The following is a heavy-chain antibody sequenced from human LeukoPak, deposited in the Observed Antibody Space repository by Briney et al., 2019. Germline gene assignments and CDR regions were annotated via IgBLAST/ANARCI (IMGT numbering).Heavy chain of an antibody. J-gene: IGHJ4*02. V-gene: IGHV3-21*01. CDR3: ARESYDILTGYIDY. CDR2: ISSSNSYI. CDR1: GFTFSSYS. Sequence: PGGSLRLSCAASGFTFSSYSMNWVRQAPGKGLEWVSSISSSNSYIYYADSVKGRFTISRDNAKNSLYLQMNSLRAEDTAVYYCARESYDILTGYIDYWGQGTLVTVSS. D-gene: IGHD3-9*01.